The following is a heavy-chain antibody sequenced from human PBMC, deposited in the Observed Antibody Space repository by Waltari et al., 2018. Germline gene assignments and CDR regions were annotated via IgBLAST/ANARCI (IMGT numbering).Heavy chain of an antibody. V-gene: IGHV4-61*02. CDR1: GGSISSGSYY. Sequence: QVQLQESGPGLVTPSETLSLTCSVSGGSISSGSYYWPWIRQPAGKGLEWIGRIYTSGSTNYNPSLRSRLTISVDTSNNQFSLKLSSVTAADTAVYYCARDPPQLADAFDIWGQGTMVTVSS. CDR3: ARDPPQLADAFDI. J-gene: IGHJ3*02. D-gene: IGHD3-10*01. CDR2: IYTSGST.